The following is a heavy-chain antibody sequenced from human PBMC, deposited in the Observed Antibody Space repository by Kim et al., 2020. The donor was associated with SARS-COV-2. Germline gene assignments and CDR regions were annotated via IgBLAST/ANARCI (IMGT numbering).Heavy chain of an antibody. CDR2: INPSGGTT. D-gene: IGHD1-26*01. CDR3: AKVHYSGSYLFYFDY. J-gene: IGHJ4*02. Sequence: GGSLRLSCAASGFTFSNYAMTWVRQAPGKGLEWVSGINPSGGTTYHADSAKGRFTISRDNSKNTLYLQLNSLRVEDTAVYFCAKVHYSGSYLFYFDYWGQGTLVTVSS. V-gene: IGHV3-23*01. CDR1: GFTFSNYA.